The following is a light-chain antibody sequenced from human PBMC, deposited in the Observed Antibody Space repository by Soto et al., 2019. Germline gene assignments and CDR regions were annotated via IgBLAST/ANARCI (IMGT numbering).Light chain of an antibody. CDR3: QQSYSTPLT. CDR2: AAS. V-gene: IGKV1-39*01. J-gene: IGKJ4*01. CDR1: LSISNF. Sequence: DIQMTQSPSSLSASVGDRVTITCRASLSISNFLNWYQQKPGKAPKLLIYAASSLQSGVPARFSGSESGTDFTLTISSLQPEDFATYYCQQSYSTPLTFGGGTKVEIK.